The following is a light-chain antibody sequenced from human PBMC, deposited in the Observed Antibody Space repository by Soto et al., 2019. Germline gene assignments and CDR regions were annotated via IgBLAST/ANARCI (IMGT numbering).Light chain of an antibody. V-gene: IGKV1-12*01. CDR3: QQAYSFPLT. Sequence: DIQLTQSPSSVSASVGDRVTITCRASQSLSVWLGWYQQKPGKAPQLLIFGASGLQTGVTSRFSGSGSGTDFTLTISSLQPEDFATYYCQQAYSFPLTFGGGTRVEIK. CDR2: GAS. CDR1: QSLSVW. J-gene: IGKJ4*01.